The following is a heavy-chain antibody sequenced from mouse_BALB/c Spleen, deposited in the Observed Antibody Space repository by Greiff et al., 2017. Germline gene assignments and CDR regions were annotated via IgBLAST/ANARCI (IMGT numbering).Heavy chain of an antibody. D-gene: IGHD4-1*01. CDR3: ARETGTGDY. CDR1: GYAFSSYW. CDR2: IYPGDGDT. J-gene: IGHJ2*01. Sequence: VQVVESGAELVRPGSSVKISCKASGYAFSSYWMNWVKQRPGQGLEWIGQIYPGDGDTNYNGKFKGKATLTADKSSSTAYMQLSSLTSEDSAVYFCARETGTGDYWGQGTTLTVSS. V-gene: IGHV1-80*01.